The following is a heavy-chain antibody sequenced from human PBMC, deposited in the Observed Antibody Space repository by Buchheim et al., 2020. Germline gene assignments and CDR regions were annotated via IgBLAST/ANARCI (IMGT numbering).Heavy chain of an antibody. J-gene: IGHJ2*01. CDR3: AKDRVFGGYCSGGSCLYWYFDL. CDR1: GFTFSSYA. Sequence: EVQLLESGGGLVQPGGSLRLSCAASGFTFSSYAMSWVRQAPGKGLEWVSAISGSGGSTYYADSVKGRFTISRDNSKNTLYLQMNSRRAEDTAVYYCAKDRVFGGYCSGGSCLYWYFDLWGRGTL. CDR2: ISGSGGST. V-gene: IGHV3-23*01. D-gene: IGHD2-15*01.